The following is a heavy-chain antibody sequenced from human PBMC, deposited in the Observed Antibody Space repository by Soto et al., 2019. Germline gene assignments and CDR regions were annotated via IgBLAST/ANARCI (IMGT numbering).Heavy chain of an antibody. J-gene: IGHJ5*02. CDR1: GGSISSYY. Sequence: SETLSLTCTVSGGSISSYYWSWIRQPPGKGLEWIGYIYYSGSTNYNPSLKSRVTISVDTSKNQFSLKLSSVTAADTAVYYCARLHYGLGSWFDPWGQGTLVTVSS. D-gene: IGHD3-10*01. CDR2: IYYSGST. CDR3: ARLHYGLGSWFDP. V-gene: IGHV4-59*08.